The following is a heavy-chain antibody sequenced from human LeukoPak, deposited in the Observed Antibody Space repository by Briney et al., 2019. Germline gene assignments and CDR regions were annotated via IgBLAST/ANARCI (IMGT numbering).Heavy chain of an antibody. J-gene: IGHJ4*02. CDR3: AKDSLADIDY. V-gene: IGHV3-30*02. CDR2: IRHDGSIK. CDR1: GFIFSTYG. Sequence: GGSLRLSCAAPGFIFSTYGMYWVRQAPGKGLEWVAFIRHDGSIKNYADSVKGRSTISRDNSKNTLYLQMNSLRAEDTAVYYCAKDSLADIDYWGQGTLVTVSS. D-gene: IGHD3-16*01.